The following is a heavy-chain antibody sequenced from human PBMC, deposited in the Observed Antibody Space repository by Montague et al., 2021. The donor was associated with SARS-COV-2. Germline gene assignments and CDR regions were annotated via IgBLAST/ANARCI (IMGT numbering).Heavy chain of an antibody. D-gene: IGHD2-21*02. Sequence: SETLSLTCTVSGGSISSYYWSWIRQPPGKGLQWIGYIHNNGSTNCNTSLKSRVTLSIDTSKNQFSLKLTPVTAADTAVYYCARGGGDSADYYYYAMDVWGQGTTVTVSS. V-gene: IGHV4-59*01. CDR2: IHNNGST. CDR1: GGSISSYY. J-gene: IGHJ6*02. CDR3: ARGGGDSADYYYYAMDV.